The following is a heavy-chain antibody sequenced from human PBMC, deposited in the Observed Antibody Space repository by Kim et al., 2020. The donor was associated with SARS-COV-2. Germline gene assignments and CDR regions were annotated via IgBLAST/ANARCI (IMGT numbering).Heavy chain of an antibody. Sequence: SETLSLTCTVSGGSISSSSYYWGWIRQPPGKGLEWIGSIYYSGSTYYNPSLKSRVTISVDTSKNQFSLKLSSVTAADTAVYYCARQRYDFWSGYLFDYWGQGTLVTVSS. CDR1: GGSISSSSYY. D-gene: IGHD3-3*01. J-gene: IGHJ4*02. V-gene: IGHV4-39*01. CDR3: ARQRYDFWSGYLFDY. CDR2: IYYSGST.